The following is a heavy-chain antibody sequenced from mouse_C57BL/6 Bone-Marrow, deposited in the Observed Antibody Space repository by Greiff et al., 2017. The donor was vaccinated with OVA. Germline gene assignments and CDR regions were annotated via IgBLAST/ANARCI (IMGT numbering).Heavy chain of an antibody. CDR3: ARGRGFYYDGSSPWYFDV. V-gene: IGHV3-8*01. Sequence: EVHLVESGPGLAKPSQTLSLTCSVTGYSITSDYWNWIRKFPGNKLEYMGYISYSGSTYYNPSLKSRISITRDTSKNQYYLPLNSVTTEDTATYYCARGRGFYYDGSSPWYFDVWGTGTTVTVSS. J-gene: IGHJ1*03. CDR2: ISYSGST. D-gene: IGHD1-1*01. CDR1: GYSITSDY.